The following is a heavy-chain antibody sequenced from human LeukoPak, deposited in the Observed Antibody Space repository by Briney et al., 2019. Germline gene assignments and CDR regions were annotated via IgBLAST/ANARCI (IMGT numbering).Heavy chain of an antibody. CDR1: AFTISNAW. J-gene: IGHJ4*02. CDR3: TTDRGVAVRPLFDC. Sequence: PGGSLRLSCAVSAFTISNAWMSWVRQAPGMGLQWVGRIKSKPDGGTIDYAAPVKGRFTISRDDSKNTLYLQMNSLKTEDTAVYYCTTDRGVAVRPLFDCWGQGTLVTVSS. V-gene: IGHV3-15*01. CDR2: IKSKPDGGTI. D-gene: IGHD6-6*01.